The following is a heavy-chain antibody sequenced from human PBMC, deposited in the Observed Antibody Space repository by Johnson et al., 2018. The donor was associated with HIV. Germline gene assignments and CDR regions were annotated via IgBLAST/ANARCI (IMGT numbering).Heavy chain of an antibody. V-gene: IGHV3-30*02. Sequence: QVQLVESGGGVVQPGGSLRLSCAASGFTFSNYGMHWVRQAPGKGLEWVAFIRYDGSKKYYADSVKGRFTLSRDNSKNTLYLQMNSLRAEDTAVYYCAKDLPPMILVGGDAFDIWDQGTMVTVSS. J-gene: IGHJ3*02. CDR3: AKDLPPMILVGGDAFDI. CDR1: GFTFSNYG. CDR2: IRYDGSKK. D-gene: IGHD3-22*01.